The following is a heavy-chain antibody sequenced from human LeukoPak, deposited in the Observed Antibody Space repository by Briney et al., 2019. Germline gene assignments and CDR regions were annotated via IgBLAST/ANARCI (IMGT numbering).Heavy chain of an antibody. CDR2: INPSGGST. CDR3: ARNPPAGGSYPLQYYYYYMDV. D-gene: IGHD1-26*01. Sequence: ASVKVSCKASGYTFTSYYMHWVRQAPGQGLEWMGIINPSGGSTSYAQKFQGRVTMTRDTSTSTVYMGLSSLRSEDTAVYYCARNPPAGGSYPLQYYYYYMDVWGKGTTVTVSS. CDR1: GYTFTSYY. J-gene: IGHJ6*03. V-gene: IGHV1-46*01.